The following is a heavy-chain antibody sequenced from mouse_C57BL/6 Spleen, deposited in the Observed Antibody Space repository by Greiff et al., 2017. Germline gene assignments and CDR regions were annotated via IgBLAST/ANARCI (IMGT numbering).Heavy chain of an antibody. J-gene: IGHJ4*01. Sequence: EVKLMESGGGLVQPKGSLKLSCAASGFSFNTYAMNWVRQAPGKGLEWVARIRSKSNNYATYYADSVKDRFTISRDDSESMLYLQMNNLKTEDTAMYYCVRHESYYGSSWDYYAMDYWGQGTSVTVSS. CDR3: VRHESYYGSSWDYYAMDY. CDR2: IRSKSNNYAT. V-gene: IGHV10-1*01. D-gene: IGHD1-1*01. CDR1: GFSFNTYA.